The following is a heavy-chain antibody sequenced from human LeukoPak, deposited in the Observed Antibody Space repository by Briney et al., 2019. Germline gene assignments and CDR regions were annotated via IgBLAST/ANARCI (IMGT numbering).Heavy chain of an antibody. CDR3: ARIHCSSTSCYTIGGRMDY. CDR1: GGSISSYY. D-gene: IGHD2-2*02. V-gene: IGHV4-59*08. J-gene: IGHJ4*02. CDR2: IYYSGST. Sequence: PSETLSLTCTVSGGSISSYYWSWIRQPPGKGLEWIGYIYYSGSTNYNPSLKSRVTISVDTSKNQFSLKLSSVTAADTAVYYCARIHCSSTSCYTIGGRMDYWGQGILVTVSS.